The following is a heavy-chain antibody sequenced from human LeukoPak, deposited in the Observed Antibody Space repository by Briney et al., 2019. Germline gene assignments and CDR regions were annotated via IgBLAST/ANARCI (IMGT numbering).Heavy chain of an antibody. CDR1: GFTFSSYA. J-gene: IGHJ3*02. D-gene: IGHD6-6*01. Sequence: PGGSLRLSCAASGFTFSSYAMHWVRQAPGKGLEWVAVISYDGSNKYYADSVKGRFTISRDNSKNTLYLQMNSLRAEDTAVYYCARSSSSSFDAFDIWGQGTMVTVSS. CDR3: ARSSSSSFDAFDI. CDR2: ISYDGSNK. V-gene: IGHV3-30-3*01.